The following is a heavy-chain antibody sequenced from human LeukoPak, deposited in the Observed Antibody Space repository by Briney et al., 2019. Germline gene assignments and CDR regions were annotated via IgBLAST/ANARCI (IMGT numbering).Heavy chain of an antibody. CDR3: AKVGRFLEWLPDYFDY. J-gene: IGHJ4*02. CDR1: GFTFSSYA. V-gene: IGHV3-23*01. Sequence: GGSLRLSCAASGFTFSSYAMSWVRQAPGKGLEWVSAISGSGGSTNYADSVKGRFTISRDNSKNTLYLQMNSLRAEDTAVYYCAKVGRFLEWLPDYFDYWGQGTLVTVSS. CDR2: ISGSGGST. D-gene: IGHD3-3*01.